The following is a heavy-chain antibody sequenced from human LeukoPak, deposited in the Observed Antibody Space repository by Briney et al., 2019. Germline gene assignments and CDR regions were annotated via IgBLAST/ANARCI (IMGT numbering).Heavy chain of an antibody. CDR3: ARVGVGAAGY. V-gene: IGHV4-34*01. Sequence: SETLSLTCAVYGGSFSGYYWSWIRQPPGKGLEWIGEINHSGSTNYNPSLKSRVTISVGTSKNQFSLKLSSVTAADTAVYYCARVGVGAAGYWGQGTLVTVSS. CDR1: GGSFSGYY. D-gene: IGHD1-26*01. CDR2: INHSGST. J-gene: IGHJ4*02.